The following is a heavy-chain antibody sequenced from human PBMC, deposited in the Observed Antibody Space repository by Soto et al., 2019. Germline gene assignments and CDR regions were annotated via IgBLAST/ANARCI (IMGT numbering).Heavy chain of an antibody. CDR3: ASLKYDYVWGSYRYTSLFDY. V-gene: IGHV4-31*03. CDR1: GGSISSGRSY. CDR2: ISHSGST. D-gene: IGHD3-16*02. J-gene: IGHJ4*02. Sequence: SETLSLTCTVSGGSISSGRSYWTWIRQHPGKGLEWIGYISHSGSTYYNPYLKSRITISADTSQNQFSLNLISVTAADTAVYYCASLKYDYVWGSYRYTSLFDYWGQGTLVTVSS.